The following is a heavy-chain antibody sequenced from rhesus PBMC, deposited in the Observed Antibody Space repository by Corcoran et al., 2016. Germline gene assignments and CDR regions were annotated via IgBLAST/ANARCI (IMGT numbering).Heavy chain of an antibody. CDR3: ARVKVTTLDY. J-gene: IGHJ4*01. Sequence: QVPLKASGPALVKPTQTLTLPCTFSGFSTSTSGTGVGWLRPPPGKALECLASIYCNDSKYYSTSLKTRLTISKDTSKNQVVLTMTNMDPVDTATYYCARVKVTTLDYWGQGVLVTVSS. CDR2: IYCNDSK. CDR1: GFSTSTSGTG. V-gene: IGHV2-95*01. D-gene: IGHD4-17*01.